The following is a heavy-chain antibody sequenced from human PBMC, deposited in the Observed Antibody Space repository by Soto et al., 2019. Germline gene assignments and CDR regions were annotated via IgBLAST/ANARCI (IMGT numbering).Heavy chain of an antibody. D-gene: IGHD5-12*01. CDR1: GFTFSTYG. V-gene: IGHV3-33*01. CDR3: ARHTTYSGYDY. J-gene: IGHJ4*02. Sequence: QVQLVESGGGVAQPGRSLRLSCAASGFTFSTYGMHWVRQPPGKRLEWVAIIWYDGSNKYYAASVKGRVTISRDSSKNTLYLQMNSRRGEDTAVDFCARHTTYSGYDYWGQGTLVTVSS. CDR2: IWYDGSNK.